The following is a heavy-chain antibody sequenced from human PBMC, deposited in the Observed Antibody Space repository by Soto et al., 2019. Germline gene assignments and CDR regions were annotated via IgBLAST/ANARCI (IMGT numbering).Heavy chain of an antibody. CDR3: ARHIWGGYYYYYYGMDV. J-gene: IGHJ6*02. Sequence: SETLSLTCTVSGGSISSSSYYWGWIRQPPGKGLEWIGSIYYSGSTYYKPSLKSRVTISVDTSKNQISLKLSTVTAADTAVYYCARHIWGGYYYYYYGMDVWGQGTTVT. V-gene: IGHV4-39*01. D-gene: IGHD3-3*01. CDR2: IYYSGST. CDR1: GGSISSSSYY.